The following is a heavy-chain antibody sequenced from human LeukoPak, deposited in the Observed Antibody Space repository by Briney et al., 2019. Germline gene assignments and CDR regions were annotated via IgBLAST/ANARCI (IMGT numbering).Heavy chain of an antibody. CDR3: VRSGTSAGFDY. CDR2: IKKDGSEK. CDR1: GFTLSSYW. Sequence: PGGSLRLSCAAPGFTLSSYWMSWVRQAPGKGLEWVANIKKDGSEKWYVDSVEGRFTISRDHAKNSLYLQMNSLRVADTAVYYCVRSGTSAGFDYWGQGTLVTVSS. J-gene: IGHJ4*02. V-gene: IGHV3-7*01. D-gene: IGHD1-7*01.